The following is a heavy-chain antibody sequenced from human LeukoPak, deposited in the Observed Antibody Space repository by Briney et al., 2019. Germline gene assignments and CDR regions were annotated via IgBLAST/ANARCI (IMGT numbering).Heavy chain of an antibody. CDR2: ISYDGPNK. V-gene: IGHV3-30*18. J-gene: IGHJ4*02. Sequence: PGGSLRLSCAASGFTFSTYGMHWVCQVPGKGLEWVAVISYDGPNKYYAESVKGRFTISRDNSKNTLYLQMNSLRAEDTAVYYCAKGMATYGSGSLFDYWGQGILVTVSS. D-gene: IGHD3-10*01. CDR3: AKGMATYGSGSLFDY. CDR1: GFTFSTYG.